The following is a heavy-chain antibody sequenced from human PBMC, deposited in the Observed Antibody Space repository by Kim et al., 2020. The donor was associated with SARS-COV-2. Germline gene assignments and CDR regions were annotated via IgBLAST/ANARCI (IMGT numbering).Heavy chain of an antibody. D-gene: IGHD3-16*01. J-gene: IGHJ3*02. Sequence: ASVKVSCKASGYTFTGYYIHWVRQAPGQGLQWMGRINPNSGGTNYAQKFQGRVTMTRDTSISTAYMELSRLRSDDTAVYFCARVRGRDWESNDAFEIWGQGTMVTVSS. CDR2: INPNSGGT. CDR3: ARVRGRDWESNDAFEI. V-gene: IGHV1-2*06. CDR1: GYTFTGYY.